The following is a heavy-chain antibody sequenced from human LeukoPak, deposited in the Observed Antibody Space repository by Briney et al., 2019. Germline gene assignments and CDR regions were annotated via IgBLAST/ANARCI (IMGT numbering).Heavy chain of an antibody. CDR1: GFTFSSYT. CDR2: ISYDGSTK. V-gene: IGHV3-30*04. J-gene: IGHJ4*02. CDR3: AREGYYDSSRYSDAGIDY. D-gene: IGHD3-22*01. Sequence: PGGSLRLSCAASGFTFSSYTMHWVRQAPGKGLEWVAVISYDGSTKYYADSMKGRFTISRDNSKNTLYLQMNSLRAEDTAVYYCAREGYYDSSRYSDAGIDYWGQASLVTVSP.